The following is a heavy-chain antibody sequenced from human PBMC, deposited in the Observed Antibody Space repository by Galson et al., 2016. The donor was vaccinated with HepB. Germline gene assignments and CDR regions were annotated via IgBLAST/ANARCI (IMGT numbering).Heavy chain of an antibody. CDR2: IRSTANNYAT. V-gene: IGHV3-73*01. J-gene: IGHJ6*02. Sequence: SLRLSCATSGFTFSGAAMHWVRQASGKGLEWIGRIRSTANNYATEYAASVKGRFTIYRDDSKNTAYLQMNNLKTEDTALYYCTRRGAIVIMDVWGQGTTVTVSS. CDR1: GFTFSGAA. CDR3: TRRGAIVIMDV. D-gene: IGHD3-16*02.